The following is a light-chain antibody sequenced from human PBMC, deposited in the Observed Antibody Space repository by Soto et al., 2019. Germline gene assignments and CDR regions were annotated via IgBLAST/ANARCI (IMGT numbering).Light chain of an antibody. CDR3: QQGYRTPYT. CDR1: QSISSY. CDR2: SAS. J-gene: IGKJ2*01. V-gene: IGKV1-39*01. Sequence: DIQMTQSPSSLSASVGDRVTITCRASQSISSYLNWYQQKPGRAPNLLIYSASSLQSGVPSRFSGSGSGTDFTLTINSLQPEDFASYFCQQGYRTPYTFGQGTKLESK.